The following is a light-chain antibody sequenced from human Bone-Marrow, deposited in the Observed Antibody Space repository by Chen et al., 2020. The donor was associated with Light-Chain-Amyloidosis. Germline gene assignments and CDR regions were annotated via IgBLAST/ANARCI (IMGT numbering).Light chain of an antibody. CDR1: SSDVGGDNH. CDR2: EVT. J-gene: IGLJ1*01. CDR3: SSYTITNTIV. V-gene: IGLV2-14*01. Sequence: QSALTQPASVSGSPGQSITISCTGTSSDVGGDNHVSWYQQHPDKAPKLMIYEVTNRPSWVPDRFSGSKSDNTASLTISGLQTEDVADYFCSSYTITNTIVFGSGTRVTVL.